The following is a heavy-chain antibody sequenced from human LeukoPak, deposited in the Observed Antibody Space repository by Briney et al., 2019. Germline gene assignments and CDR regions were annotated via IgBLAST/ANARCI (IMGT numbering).Heavy chain of an antibody. CDR3: ARDGESSSEDY. V-gene: IGHV4-39*07. J-gene: IGHJ4*02. CDR2: IYYSGST. Sequence: SETLSLTCTVSGGSISSSSYYWGWIRQPPGKGLEWIGSIYYSGSTYYNPSLKSRVTISVDTSKNQFSLKLSSVTAADTAVYYCARDGESSSEDYWGRGTLVTVSS. CDR1: GGSISSSSYY. D-gene: IGHD6-13*01.